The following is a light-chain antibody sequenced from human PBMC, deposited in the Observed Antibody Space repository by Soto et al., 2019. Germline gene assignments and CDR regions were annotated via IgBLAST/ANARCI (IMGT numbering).Light chain of an antibody. CDR2: DVS. J-gene: IGLJ1*01. CDR3: SSYTSSSTLV. V-gene: IGLV2-14*01. Sequence: QSVLTQPASVSGSPGQSIPISCTGTSSDVGDYNYVSWYQQHPGKAPKVMIYDVSNRPSGVSNRFSGSKSGNTASLTISGLQAEDEADYYCSSYTSSSTLVFGTGTKVTVL. CDR1: SSDVGDYNY.